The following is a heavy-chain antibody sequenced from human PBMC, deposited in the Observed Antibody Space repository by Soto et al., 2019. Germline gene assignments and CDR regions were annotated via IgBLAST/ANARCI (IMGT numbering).Heavy chain of an antibody. CDR3: ATSGGGWLQPPV. D-gene: IGHD5-12*01. Sequence: PGGSLRLSCAASGFTFKSNWMSWVRQAPGKGLEWVANIKQDGSEKYYVDSVKGRFTISRDNAKNSLYLQMNSLRAEDTAVYYCATSGGGWLQPPVWGQGTLVTVPQ. CDR1: GFTFKSNW. CDR2: IKQDGSEK. V-gene: IGHV3-7*03. J-gene: IGHJ4*02.